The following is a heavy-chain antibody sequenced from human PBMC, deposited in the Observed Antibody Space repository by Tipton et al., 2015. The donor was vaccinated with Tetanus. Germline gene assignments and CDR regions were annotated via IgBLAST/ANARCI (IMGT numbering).Heavy chain of an antibody. CDR1: GGSIATYY. D-gene: IGHD5-12*01. CDR3: TTAPGDSRYF. CDR2: IKSKGDGGTT. Sequence: SLRLSCTVSGGSIATYYLSWIRQPPGKGLEWVGRIKSKGDGGTTDYGSPVSDRFTISRDDSKSTVYLQMSSLKSEDTAVYYCTTAPGDSRYFWGPGTLVAVSS. J-gene: IGHJ4*02. V-gene: IGHV3-15*01.